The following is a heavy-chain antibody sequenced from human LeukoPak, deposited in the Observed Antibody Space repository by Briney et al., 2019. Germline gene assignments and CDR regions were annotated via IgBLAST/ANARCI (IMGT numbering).Heavy chain of an antibody. CDR1: GYTFTGYY. CDR3: ARGPYSGDWHFDF. Sequence: ASVKVSCKASGYTFTGYYMHWVRQAPGQGLEWMGVINPSGGSTSYAQKFQGRVTMTRDTSTSTVSMELSSLRSEDTAVYYCARGPYSGDWHFDFWGQGTLVTVSS. V-gene: IGHV1-46*01. D-gene: IGHD6-19*01. CDR2: INPSGGST. J-gene: IGHJ4*02.